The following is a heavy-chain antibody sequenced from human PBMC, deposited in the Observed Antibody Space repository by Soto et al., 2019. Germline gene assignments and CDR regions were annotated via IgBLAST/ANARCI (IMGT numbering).Heavy chain of an antibody. CDR3: AKGRPPVLGRGMDG. V-gene: IGHV3-23*01. CDR1: GFTLSSYA. J-gene: IGHJ6*02. CDR2: ISGSGGTT. Sequence: PGGSLRLSCAASGFTLSSYAMSWVRQAAGKGLEWVSDISGSGGTTYYADSVKGRFTISRDSSKNTLYLQMNSLRAEDTAVYYCAKGRPPVLGRGMDGWGQGTTVTVSS.